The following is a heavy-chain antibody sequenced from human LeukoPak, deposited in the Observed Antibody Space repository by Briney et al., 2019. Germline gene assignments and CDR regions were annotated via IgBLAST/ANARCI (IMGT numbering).Heavy chain of an antibody. V-gene: IGHV3-23*01. D-gene: IGHD6-13*01. CDR2: ISGSGGST. J-gene: IGHJ4*02. CDR1: GFTFSSYA. Sequence: GGSLRLSCAASGFTFSSYAMTWVRQAPGKGLEWVSAISGSGGSTYFADSVKGRFTVSRDNSKNTLYLQMNSLRAEDTAVYYCAKDHQGYWADSFDYWGQGTLVTVSS. CDR3: AKDHQGYWADSFDY.